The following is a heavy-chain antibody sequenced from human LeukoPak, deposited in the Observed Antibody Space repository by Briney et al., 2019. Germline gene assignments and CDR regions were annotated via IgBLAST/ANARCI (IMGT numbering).Heavy chain of an antibody. Sequence: GGSLRLSCAASGFTFSSYEMNWVRQAPGKGLEWVSYISSSGSNIYYADSVKGRFTISRDNAKHSLYLQMNSLRAEDTAVYYCAELGITMIGGVWGKGTTVTISS. CDR3: AELGITMIGGV. CDR2: ISSSGSNI. V-gene: IGHV3-48*03. D-gene: IGHD3-10*02. J-gene: IGHJ6*04. CDR1: GFTFSSYE.